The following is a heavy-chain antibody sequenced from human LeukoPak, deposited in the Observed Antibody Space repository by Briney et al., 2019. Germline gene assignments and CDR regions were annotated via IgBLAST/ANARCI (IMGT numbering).Heavy chain of an antibody. V-gene: IGHV4-34*01. CDR3: AREKFLGRLTRVLDT. J-gene: IGHJ5*02. Sequence: SETLSLTCVVNNGSFTEYFWSWIRQPPGKGLEWIGEVYHSGSTNYNPSLESRLSISADMSKKQFSLKLNSVTAADTAVYYCAREKFLGRLTRVLDTWGQGTLVTVSS. D-gene: IGHD3-3*01. CDR2: VYHSGST. CDR1: NGSFTEYF.